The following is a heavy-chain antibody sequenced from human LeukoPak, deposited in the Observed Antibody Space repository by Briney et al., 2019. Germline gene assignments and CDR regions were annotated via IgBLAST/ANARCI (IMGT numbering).Heavy chain of an antibody. CDR3: AKSYCSSTSCRNWFDP. Sequence: GGSLRLSCAASGFTVSSSYMNWVRQAPGKGLEWASVIYSGGSTYYADSVKGRFTISRDNSKNTLYLQMNSLRAEDTAVYYCAKSYCSSTSCRNWFDPWGQGTLVTVSS. V-gene: IGHV3-53*01. CDR2: IYSGGST. J-gene: IGHJ5*02. D-gene: IGHD2-2*01. CDR1: GFTVSSSY.